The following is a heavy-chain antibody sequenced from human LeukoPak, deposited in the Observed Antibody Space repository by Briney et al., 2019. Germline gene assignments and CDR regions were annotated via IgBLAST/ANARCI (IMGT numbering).Heavy chain of an antibody. Sequence: GGSLRLSCAASGSTLSNQDMHWVRQAPGKGLEWVAVLSYDGNNKYYLPSVAGRFTISRDNSKSTLYLQMNSLRAEDTAVYYCAREWGYSGSYSPYWGQGTLVTVSS. J-gene: IGHJ4*02. CDR3: AREWGYSGSYSPY. V-gene: IGHV3-30*03. CDR1: GSTLSNQD. D-gene: IGHD1-26*01. CDR2: LSYDGNNK.